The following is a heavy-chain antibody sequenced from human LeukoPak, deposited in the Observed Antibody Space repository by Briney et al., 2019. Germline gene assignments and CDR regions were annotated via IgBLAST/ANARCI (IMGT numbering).Heavy chain of an antibody. V-gene: IGHV3-74*01. D-gene: IGHD3-10*01. CDR1: GFSFSVYW. Sequence: PGGSLRLSCAASGFSFSVYWMHWVRQAPGKGPVWVSRIKTDGSITDYADFVKGRFTVSRDTAKNSLFLQMNSLRAEDTAVYYCARLSEMLRGPEAIYYFDYWGQGTLVTVSS. CDR3: ARLSEMLRGPEAIYYFDY. CDR2: IKTDGSIT. J-gene: IGHJ4*02.